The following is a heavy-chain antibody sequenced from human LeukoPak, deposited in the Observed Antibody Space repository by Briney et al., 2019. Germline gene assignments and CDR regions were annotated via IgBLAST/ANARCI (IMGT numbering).Heavy chain of an antibody. Sequence: SGTLSLTCTVSGGSISSSSYYWGWIRQPPGKGLEWIGSIYYSGSTYYNPSLKSRVTISVDTSKNQFSLKLSSVTAADTAVYYCARQPTGDYYDSSGYYSYRYYFDYWGQGTLVTVSS. D-gene: IGHD3-22*01. V-gene: IGHV4-39*01. CDR1: GGSISSSSYY. CDR2: IYYSGST. CDR3: ARQPTGDYYDSSGYYSYRYYFDY. J-gene: IGHJ4*02.